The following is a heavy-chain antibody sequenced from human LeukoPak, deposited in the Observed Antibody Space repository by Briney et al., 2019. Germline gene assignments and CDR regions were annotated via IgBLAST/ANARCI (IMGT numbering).Heavy chain of an antibody. CDR3: ARGFGSSWYDY. Sequence: ASVKVSCKTSGYTFTANYIHWVRQAPGQGLKWVGWINSNSGATRYAQKSQGRVTMTRDTSISTAYMDLSRLTPDDTAVYYCARGFGSSWYDYWGQGTLVTVSS. D-gene: IGHD6-13*01. J-gene: IGHJ4*02. CDR2: INSNSGAT. CDR1: GYTFTANY. V-gene: IGHV1-2*02.